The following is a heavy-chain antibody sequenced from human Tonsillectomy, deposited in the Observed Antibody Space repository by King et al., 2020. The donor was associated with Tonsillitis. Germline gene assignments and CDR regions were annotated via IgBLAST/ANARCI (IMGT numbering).Heavy chain of an antibody. D-gene: IGHD1-7*01. CDR2: IYYSGNT. CDR1: GGSISSGAYY. J-gene: IGHJ3*02. CDR3: ARGEYNWNYNDVFDI. Sequence: QLQESGPGLVKPSQTLSLTCTVSGGSISSGAYYWNWIRQHPGKGLEWIGYIYYSGNTYYNPSLRSRVTISVDASKNQCSLKLSSVTAADTAVYYCARGEYNWNYNDVFDIWGQGTMVTVSS. V-gene: IGHV4-31*03.